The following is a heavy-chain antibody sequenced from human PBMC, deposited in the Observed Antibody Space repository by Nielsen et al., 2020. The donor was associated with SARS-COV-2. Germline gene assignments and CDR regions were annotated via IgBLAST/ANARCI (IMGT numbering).Heavy chain of an antibody. J-gene: IGHJ4*02. CDR2: ISNSNRYT. D-gene: IGHD3-10*01. Sequence: LSLTCAASGFNFSNYFMAWIRQVPGKGLHSVSYISNSNRYTKYADSVMGRFTISRDNTKNSLYLQMDSLRVEDTAVYFCARATLHSLRSSWFEGIDSWGQGTLVTVSS. CDR3: ARATLHSLRSSWFEGIDS. CDR1: GFNFSNYF. V-gene: IGHV3-11*05.